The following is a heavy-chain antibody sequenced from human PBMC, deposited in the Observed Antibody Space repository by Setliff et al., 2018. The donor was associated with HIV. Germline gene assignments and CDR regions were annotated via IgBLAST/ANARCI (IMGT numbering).Heavy chain of an antibody. CDR2: INPSGGST. Sequence: ASVKVSCKASGYTFTNYYIHWVRQAPGQGLEWMGIINPSGGSTTYAQKFQGRVTMTRDTSTSTVYMELSSLRSEDTAVYYCARDAFDYTAYYYSYMDVWGKGTTVTLSS. CDR1: GYTFTNYY. V-gene: IGHV1-46*01. J-gene: IGHJ6*03. D-gene: IGHD4-4*01. CDR3: ARDAFDYTAYYYSYMDV.